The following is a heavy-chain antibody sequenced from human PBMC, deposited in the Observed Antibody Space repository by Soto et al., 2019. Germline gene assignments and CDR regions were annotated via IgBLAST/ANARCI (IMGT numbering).Heavy chain of an antibody. CDR3: AGRDGYNYGLDY. CDR1: GFTFSSYG. CDR2: ISGSGGST. V-gene: IGHV3-23*01. J-gene: IGHJ4*02. Sequence: GGSLRLSCAASGFTFSSYGMSWVRQAPGKGLEWVSAISGSGGSTYYADSVKGRFTISRDNSKNTLYLQMNSQKAEDTAVYYCAGRDGYNYGLDYWGQGTLVTVSS. D-gene: IGHD5-12*01.